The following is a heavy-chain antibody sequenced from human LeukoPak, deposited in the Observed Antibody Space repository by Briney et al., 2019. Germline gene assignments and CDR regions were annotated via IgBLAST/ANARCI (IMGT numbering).Heavy chain of an antibody. CDR2: ISGSGGST. J-gene: IGHJ1*01. CDR3: AKDAEYDEDLTGTPSFPH. V-gene: IGHV3-23*01. Sequence: PGGSLRLSCAASGFTFSSYAMSWVRQAPGKGLEWVSAISGSGGSTYYADSVKGRFTISRDNSKNTLYLQMNSLRAEDTAVYYCAKDAEYDEDLTGTPSFPHWGQGTLVTVSS. CDR1: GFTFSSYA. D-gene: IGHD3-9*01.